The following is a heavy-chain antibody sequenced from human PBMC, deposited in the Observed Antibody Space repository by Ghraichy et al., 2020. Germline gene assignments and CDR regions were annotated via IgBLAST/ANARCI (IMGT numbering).Heavy chain of an antibody. CDR1: GFRFSIYS. J-gene: IGHJ4*02. CDR3: AREDCGGNCNYHPRLDY. CDR2: ISPDGSEE. D-gene: IGHD2-21*01. V-gene: IGHV3-30-3*01. Sequence: GGSRRLSCAASGFRFSIYSMHWVRQAPGKGLEWVALISPDGSEEYYADSVKGRFTISRDNSKNTLYLQMNSLRIEDTAVYYCAREDCGGNCNYHPRLDYWGQGTLGTVSS.